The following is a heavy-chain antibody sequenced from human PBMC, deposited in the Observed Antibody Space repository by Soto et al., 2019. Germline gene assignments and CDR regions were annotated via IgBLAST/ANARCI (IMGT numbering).Heavy chain of an antibody. CDR3: TSDRYPRFYHGSGSYPYY. CDR2: IKTDGSET. J-gene: IGHJ4*02. Sequence: LRLSCAASGFTFSSFWMSWVRQAPGKGLEWVANIKTDGSETHYVDSVKGRFTISRDNPKTSLFLQMNSLRVEDTAVYFCTSDRYPRFYHGSGSYPYYWGQGTPVT. D-gene: IGHD3-10*01. CDR1: GFTFSSFW. V-gene: IGHV3-7*03.